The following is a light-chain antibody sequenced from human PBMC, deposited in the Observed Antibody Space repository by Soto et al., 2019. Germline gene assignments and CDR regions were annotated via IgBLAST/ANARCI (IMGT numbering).Light chain of an antibody. CDR2: AAS. Sequence: DIQMPQSPSSLSASVGDRVTITCRASQGISNYLAWYQQKPGTVPKLLISAASTLQTGVPPRFRGGGSGTDFTVTSSSRQPEDVATDYCQKYNRAPWTCGQGTKVDIK. CDR3: QKYNRAPWT. CDR1: QGISNY. V-gene: IGKV1-27*01. J-gene: IGKJ1*01.